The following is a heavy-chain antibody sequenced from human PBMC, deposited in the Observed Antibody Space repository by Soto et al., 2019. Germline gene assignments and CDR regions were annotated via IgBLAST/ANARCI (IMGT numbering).Heavy chain of an antibody. CDR1: GGSISSGGYY. CDR3: ARDLGIAAAGGDY. J-gene: IGHJ4*02. V-gene: IGHV4-31*03. Sequence: SETLSLTCTVSGGSISSGGYYWSWIRQHPGKGLEWIAYIYNSGSTYYNTSLRSRVTISLDTSKNQFSLKLSSVTAADTAVYYCARDLGIAAAGGDYWGQGTLVTVSS. CDR2: IYNSGST. D-gene: IGHD6-13*01.